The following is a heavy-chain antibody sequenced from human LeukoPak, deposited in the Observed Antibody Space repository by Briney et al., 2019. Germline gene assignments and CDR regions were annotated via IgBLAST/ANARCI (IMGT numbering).Heavy chain of an antibody. J-gene: IGHJ4*02. V-gene: IGHV3-21*01. Sequence: KPGGTLRLSCAASGFTLSSYSMNWVRQAPGKGLEWVSSISSSSSYIYYADSVKGRFTISRDNAKNSLYLQMNSLRAEDTAVYYCARDQWELPCIDYWGQGTLVTVSS. D-gene: IGHD1-26*01. CDR3: ARDQWELPCIDY. CDR2: ISSSSSYI. CDR1: GFTLSSYS.